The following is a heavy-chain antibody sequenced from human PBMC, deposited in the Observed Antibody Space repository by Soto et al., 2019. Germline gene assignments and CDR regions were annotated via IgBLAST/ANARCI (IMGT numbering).Heavy chain of an antibody. V-gene: IGHV3-30*18. CDR3: ANVLFFFLAEDGIRYL. Sequence: WARQAPGKGLERVAGISYDGSNEYYADCGEGRFTISVDNSKNTLNLQRNSRKAEDPAGYYCANVLFFFLAEDGIRYL. J-gene: IGHJ2*01. CDR2: ISYDGSNE. D-gene: IGHD3-3*01.